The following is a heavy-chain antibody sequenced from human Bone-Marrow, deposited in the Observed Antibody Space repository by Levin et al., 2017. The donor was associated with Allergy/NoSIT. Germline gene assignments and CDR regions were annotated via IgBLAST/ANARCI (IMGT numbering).Heavy chain of an antibody. CDR1: GFTFSSYY. Sequence: GESLKISCAASGFTFSSYYMHWVRQAPGKGLVWVSRIDSDGSTTTYADAVKGRFTTSRDNAKNTLYLQMTRLRAEDTAFYYCTRYPDGSGRDYWGQGTLVTVSS. V-gene: IGHV3-74*01. J-gene: IGHJ4*02. CDR3: TRYPDGSGRDY. D-gene: IGHD1-26*01. CDR2: IDSDGSTT.